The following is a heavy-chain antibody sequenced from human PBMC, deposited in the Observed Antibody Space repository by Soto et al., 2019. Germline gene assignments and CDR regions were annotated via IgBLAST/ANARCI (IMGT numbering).Heavy chain of an antibody. CDR1: GFTFGSYA. D-gene: IGHD3-9*01. V-gene: IGHV3-23*01. CDR2: ISGGGGSR. J-gene: IGHJ4*02. CDR3: AKSPHYDILTAFYCDF. Sequence: PGGSLRLSCAASGFTFGSYAMTWVRQTSAKGLEWVSSISGGGGSRYYADSVKGRFTISRDNSKNMLYLQVNSLRAEDTAIYYCAKSPHYDILTAFYCDFWGQGTLVTVSS.